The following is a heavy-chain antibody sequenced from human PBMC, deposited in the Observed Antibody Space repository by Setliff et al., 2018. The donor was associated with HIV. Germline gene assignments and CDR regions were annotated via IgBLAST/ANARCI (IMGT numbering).Heavy chain of an antibody. V-gene: IGHV3-73*01. CDR3: TRHRGSFDY. Sequence: GGSLRLSCAASGFSNSALHWARQAPGKGLEWVGRIRSKANNYATEYGASVKGRFIISRDDSKNMAYLQMNSLRTEDTAIYYCTRHRGSFDYWGLGTLVTVSS. CDR2: IRSKANNYAT. J-gene: IGHJ4*02. D-gene: IGHD1-26*01. CDR1: GFSNSA.